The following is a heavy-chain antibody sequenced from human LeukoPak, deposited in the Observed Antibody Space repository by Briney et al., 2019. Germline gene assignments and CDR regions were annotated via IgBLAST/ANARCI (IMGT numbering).Heavy chain of an antibody. CDR2: IKSKTDGGTT. D-gene: IGHD3-10*01. Sequence: GGSLRLSCAASGFTFSNAWMSWVRQAPGKGLEWVGRIKSKTDGGTTDYAAPVKGRFTISRDDSKNTLYLQMNSLRTEDTAIYYCTKTYYYGSGSLDYWGQGTLVTVSS. V-gene: IGHV3-15*01. J-gene: IGHJ4*02. CDR1: GFTFSNAW. CDR3: TKTYYYGSGSLDY.